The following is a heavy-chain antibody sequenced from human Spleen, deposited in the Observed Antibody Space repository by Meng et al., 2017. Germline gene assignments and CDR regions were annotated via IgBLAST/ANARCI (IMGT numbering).Heavy chain of an antibody. D-gene: IGHD3-22*01. J-gene: IGHJ4*02. CDR1: GGSSSRYY. V-gene: IGHV4-34*01. CDR2: INLSGRT. CDR3: ARGMSYSDAAGAY. Sequence: QVQLQQWGAGPLKPSETLSLTCGVDGGSSSRYYVSWIRQPPGKGLEWIGEINLSGRTNYNPSLRSRLTLSVDTSQNHFSLKLTSVTAADTAVYYCARGMSYSDAAGAYWGQGTLVPSPQ.